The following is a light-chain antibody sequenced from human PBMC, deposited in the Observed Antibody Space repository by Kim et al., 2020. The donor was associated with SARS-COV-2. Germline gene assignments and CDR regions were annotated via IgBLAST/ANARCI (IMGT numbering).Light chain of an antibody. V-gene: IGKV3-20*01. Sequence: PGVSATLSCRASQSVSSSYLAWYQQKPGQAPRLLIYGASSRATGIPDRFSGSGSGTDFTLTISRLEPEDFAVCYCQQYGSSPRFTFGPGTKVDIK. CDR3: QQYGSSPRFT. CDR2: GAS. J-gene: IGKJ3*01. CDR1: QSVSSSY.